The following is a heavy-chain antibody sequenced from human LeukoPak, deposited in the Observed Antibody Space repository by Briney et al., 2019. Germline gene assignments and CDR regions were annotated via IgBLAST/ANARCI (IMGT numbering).Heavy chain of an antibody. CDR1: GFTFSSYA. CDR3: ARAVGIMGTDYFDY. CDR2: INENGGTT. Sequence: GGSLRLSCAASGFTFSSYAMTWVRQAPGKGLEWVSNINENGGTTYYADSVKGRFTISRDNSKNTLYLQLNSLRAEDTAVYYCARAVGIMGTDYFDYWGQGTLVTVSS. J-gene: IGHJ4*02. V-gene: IGHV3-23*01. D-gene: IGHD3-16*01.